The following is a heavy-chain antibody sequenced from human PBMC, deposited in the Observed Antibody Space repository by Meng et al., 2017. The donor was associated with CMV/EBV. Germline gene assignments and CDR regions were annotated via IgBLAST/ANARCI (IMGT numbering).Heavy chain of an antibody. CDR2: INWSSSSM. CDR3: AKDRGVFWSGYFDS. CDR1: GFTFDNYA. Sequence: GGSLRLSCSASGFTFDNYAMHWVRQVPGKGLEWVAGINWSSSSMGYADSVSDRFTISRDNAKKSLYLQMNSLRVEDMALYFCAKDRGVFWSGYFDSWGQGTLVTVSS. D-gene: IGHD3-3*01. V-gene: IGHV3-9*03. J-gene: IGHJ4*02.